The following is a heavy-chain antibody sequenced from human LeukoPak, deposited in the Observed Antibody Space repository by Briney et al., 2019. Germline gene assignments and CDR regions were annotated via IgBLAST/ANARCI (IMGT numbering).Heavy chain of an antibody. Sequence: GGSLRLSCAASGFTFSSYAMHWVRQAPGKGLEWVAVISYDGSNKYYVDSVKGRFTISRDNSKNTLYLQMNSLRAEDTAVYYCARENLSSSSYYYYYYMDVWGKGATVTVSS. J-gene: IGHJ6*03. CDR1: GFTFSSYA. D-gene: IGHD6-6*01. CDR2: ISYDGSNK. CDR3: ARENLSSSSYYYYYYMDV. V-gene: IGHV3-30-3*01.